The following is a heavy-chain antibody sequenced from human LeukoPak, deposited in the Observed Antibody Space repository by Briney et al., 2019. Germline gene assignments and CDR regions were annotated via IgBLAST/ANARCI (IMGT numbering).Heavy chain of an antibody. J-gene: IGHJ4*02. D-gene: IGHD3-22*01. CDR1: GYTFTGYY. CDR3: ARGTDDGSGYYPLDY. Sequence: ASVKVSCKASGYTFTGYYMHWVRQAPGQGLEWMGIINPSGGSTSYAQKFQGRVTLTRDTSTSTVYMELSSLRSEDTAIYYCARGTDDGSGYYPLDYWGQGTLFTVSS. V-gene: IGHV1-46*01. CDR2: INPSGGST.